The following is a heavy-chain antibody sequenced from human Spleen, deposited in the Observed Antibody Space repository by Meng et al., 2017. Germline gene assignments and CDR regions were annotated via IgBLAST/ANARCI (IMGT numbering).Heavy chain of an antibody. D-gene: IGHD4-11*01. V-gene: IGHV4-34*01. CDR3: ARGPTTMAHDFDY. CDR2: INHSGST. J-gene: IGHJ4*02. Sequence: QVQLQRWGAGLLKPSEHLSLTCVVSGGSFSDYYWSWIRQPPGKGLEWIGEINHSGSTNYNPSLESRATISVDTSQNNLSLKLSSVTAADSAVYYCARGPTTMAHDFDYWGQGTLVTVSS. CDR1: GGSFSDYY.